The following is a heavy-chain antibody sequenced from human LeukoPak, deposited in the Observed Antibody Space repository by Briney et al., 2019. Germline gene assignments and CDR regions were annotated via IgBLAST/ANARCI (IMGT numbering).Heavy chain of an antibody. J-gene: IGHJ4*02. V-gene: IGHV3-21*01. D-gene: IGHD6-13*01. CDR3: ARDPGIAAAGDY. CDR1: GFTFSSYS. Sequence: GGSLRLSCAASGFTFSSYSMNWVRQAPGKGLEWVSYISSSSSYIYYADSVKGRFTISRDNAKNSLYLQMNSLRAEDTAVYYCARDPGIAAAGDYWGQGTLVTVSS. CDR2: ISSSSSYI.